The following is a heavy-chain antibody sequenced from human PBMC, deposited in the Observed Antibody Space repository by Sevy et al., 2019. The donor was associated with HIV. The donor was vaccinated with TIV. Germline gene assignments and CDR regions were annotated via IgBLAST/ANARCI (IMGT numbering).Heavy chain of an antibody. V-gene: IGHV4-38-2*01. D-gene: IGHD6-19*01. CDR2: IYHSGST. CDR3: AGAQGSGTSNYYFYYLDV. CDR1: GYSISSGYY. Sequence: SETLSLTCAVSGYSISSGYYWGWIRQPPGKGLEWIGSIYHSGSTYYNPSLKSRVTISVDTSKNQFFLKLSSVTAADTAVYYCAGAQGSGTSNYYFYYLDVWGKGTTVTVSS. J-gene: IGHJ6*03.